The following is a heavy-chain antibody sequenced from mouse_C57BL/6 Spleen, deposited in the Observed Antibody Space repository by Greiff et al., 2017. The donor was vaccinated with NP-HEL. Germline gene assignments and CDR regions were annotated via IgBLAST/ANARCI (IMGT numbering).Heavy chain of an antibody. CDR2: IYPGDGDT. J-gene: IGHJ2*01. D-gene: IGHD1-1*01. V-gene: IGHV1-82*01. Sequence: QVQLKESGPELVKPGASVKISCKASGYAFSSSWMNWVKQRPGKGLEWIGRIYPGDGDTNYNGKFKGKATLTADKSSSTAYMQLSSLTSEDSAVYFCAREDGSSSYYFDYWGQGTTLTVSS. CDR3: AREDGSSSYYFDY. CDR1: GYAFSSSW.